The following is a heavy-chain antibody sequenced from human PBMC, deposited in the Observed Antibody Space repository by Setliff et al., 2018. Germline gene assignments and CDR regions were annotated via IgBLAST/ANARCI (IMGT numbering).Heavy chain of an antibody. CDR2: IYHSGST. D-gene: IGHD2-2*01. CDR1: GGSISCSNW. J-gene: IGHJ3*02. Sequence: SETLSLTCAVSGGSISCSNWWSWVRQPPGKGLEWIGEIYHSGSTNYNPSLKSRVTISVDTSKNQFSLKLNYVTAADTAVYYCARALGYCSRTSCYADAFDIWGQGTMVTVSS. CDR3: ARALGYCSRTSCYADAFDI. V-gene: IGHV4-4*02.